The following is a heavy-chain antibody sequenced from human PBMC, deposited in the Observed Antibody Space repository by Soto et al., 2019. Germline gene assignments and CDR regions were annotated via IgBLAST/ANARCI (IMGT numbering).Heavy chain of an antibody. Sequence: QVQLQESGPGLVKPSHTLSLTCTVSGGSISSGDYYWSWIRQPPGKGLEWIGYIYYSGSTYYNPSLKSRVTISLVTSKNQFSLKLSSVTAEDTAVYYCARLGSSIAVRLFDYWGQGTLVTVSS. CDR1: GGSISSGDYY. J-gene: IGHJ4*02. CDR3: ARLGSSIAVRLFDY. CDR2: IYYSGST. V-gene: IGHV4-30-4*01. D-gene: IGHD6-6*01.